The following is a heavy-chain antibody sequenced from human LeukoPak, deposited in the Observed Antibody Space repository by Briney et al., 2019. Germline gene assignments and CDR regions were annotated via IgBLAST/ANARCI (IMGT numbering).Heavy chain of an antibody. V-gene: IGHV1-18*01. CDR2: INTYNGYT. Sequence: ASVKVSCKASGYTFTNYGISWVRQAPGQGLEWMGWINTYNGYTNYAQKLQGRVTMTTDTSTNTAYMELRSLRSDDTAVYYCARGLRIDEWFDPWGQGTLLTVSS. CDR3: ARGLRIDEWFDP. J-gene: IGHJ5*02. D-gene: IGHD2/OR15-2a*01. CDR1: GYTFTNYG.